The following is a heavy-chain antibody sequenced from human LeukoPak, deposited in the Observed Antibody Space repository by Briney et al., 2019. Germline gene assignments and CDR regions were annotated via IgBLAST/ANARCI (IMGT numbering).Heavy chain of an antibody. CDR3: ARDEGYSSSWYWFDP. D-gene: IGHD6-13*01. CDR2: IRYDGSNK. J-gene: IGHJ5*02. V-gene: IGHV3-30*02. CDR1: GFTFSSYG. Sequence: PGGSLRLSCAASGFTFSSYGMHWVRQAPGKGLEWVAFIRYDGSNKYYADSVRGRFTISRDNSKNTLYLQMNSLRAEDTAVYYCARDEGYSSSWYWFDPWGQGTLVTVSS.